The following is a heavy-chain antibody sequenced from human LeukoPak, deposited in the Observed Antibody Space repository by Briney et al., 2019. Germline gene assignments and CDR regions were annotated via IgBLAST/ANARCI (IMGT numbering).Heavy chain of an antibody. V-gene: IGHV3-48*03. D-gene: IGHD1-1*01. J-gene: IGHJ4*02. CDR1: GFTFSSYD. CDR2: ITSTGNTI. Sequence: GGSLSLSCAASGFTFSSYDMHWVRQAPGKGLEWVSYITSTGNTIYSADSGKGRFTISRDNAKNSLYLKTNSLRAEDTAVYDCARGVPTDYWGQGTLVTVSS. CDR3: ARGVPTDY.